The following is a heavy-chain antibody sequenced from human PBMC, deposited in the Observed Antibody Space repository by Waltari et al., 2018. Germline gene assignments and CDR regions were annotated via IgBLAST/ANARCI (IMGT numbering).Heavy chain of an antibody. CDR2: ISSSSIAI. CDR3: ARVPTVVLSLAVYFDY. J-gene: IGHJ4*03. D-gene: IGHD4-17*01. CDR1: GFTFSAYA. V-gene: IGHV3-48*01. Sequence: EVQLMESGGALVQPGGSLRLSCIASGFTFSAYAMNWVRQAPGHGLELVSYISSSSIAIYYADSVKGRFTISRDNANNSLYLQMNSLRAEDTAIYYCARVPTVVLSLAVYFDYWGLGTAVTVSS.